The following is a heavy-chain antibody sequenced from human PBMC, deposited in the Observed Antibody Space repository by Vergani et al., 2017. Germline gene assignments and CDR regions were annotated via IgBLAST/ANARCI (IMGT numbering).Heavy chain of an antibody. CDR1: GFTFNEYW. J-gene: IGHJ5*02. V-gene: IGHV3-74*02. Sequence: EVPLLESGGGLVRPGGSLRLSCAASGFTFNEYWMHWARQVPGKGLVWVSGMNGDGDTISYADSVKGRFTISRDNAKNTLFLQMNSLRAEDTAVYYCARARKFRFGVVWENWFDPWGQGTLVTVSS. CDR3: ARARKFRFGVVWENWFDP. D-gene: IGHD3-3*01. CDR2: MNGDGDTI.